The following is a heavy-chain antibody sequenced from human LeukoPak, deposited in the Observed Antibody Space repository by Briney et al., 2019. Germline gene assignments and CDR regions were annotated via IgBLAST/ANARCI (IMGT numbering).Heavy chain of an antibody. Sequence: PSETLSLTCTVSSGSISSSSYYWGWIRQPPGKGLEWIGSIYYSGSTYYNPSLKSRVTISVDTSKNQFSLKLSSVTAADTAVYYCARNPEYNWFDPWGQGTLVTVSS. CDR3: ARNPEYNWFDP. V-gene: IGHV4-39*01. CDR1: SGSISSSSYY. CDR2: IYYSGST. D-gene: IGHD6-6*01. J-gene: IGHJ5*02.